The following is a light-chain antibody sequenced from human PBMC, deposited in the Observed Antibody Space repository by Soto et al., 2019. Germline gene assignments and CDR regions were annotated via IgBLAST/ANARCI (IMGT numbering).Light chain of an antibody. CDR2: GAS. V-gene: IGKV3-15*01. CDR3: QQYGDWPPET. Sequence: ETVMTQSPATLSVSPGDRATLSCRASQSVSRNLAWYQQKPGQAPRLLIYGASTRATGVPARFSGSGSATEFTLSISSLQSEDVAVYYCQQYGDWPPETFGQGTKLEI. CDR1: QSVSRN. J-gene: IGKJ2*01.